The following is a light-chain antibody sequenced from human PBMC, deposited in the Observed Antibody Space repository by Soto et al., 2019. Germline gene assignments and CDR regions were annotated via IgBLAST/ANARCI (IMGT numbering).Light chain of an antibody. V-gene: IGKV3D-20*02. CDR2: GAS. J-gene: IGKJ4*01. Sequence: ESMLTQSPGTLSLSPGERATLSCRASQSVSTRYLAWYQQKPGQAPRLLIYGASIRATGIPDRFSGSGSGTNFTLTISRLEPEDFAVYFCQQRSHWPPLTFGGGTKVEIK. CDR1: QSVSTRY. CDR3: QQRSHWPPLT.